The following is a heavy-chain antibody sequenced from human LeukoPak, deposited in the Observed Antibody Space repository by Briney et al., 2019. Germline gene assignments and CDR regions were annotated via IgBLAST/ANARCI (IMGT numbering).Heavy chain of an antibody. D-gene: IGHD3-9*01. Sequence: SETLSLTCTVSGGSISSYYWSWIRQPPGKGLEWIGYIYYSGSTNYNPSLKSRVTISADTSKNQFSLKLSSVTAADTAVYYCARLPDRYDILTGYFRIRVAFDIWGQGTMVTVSS. CDR3: ARLPDRYDILTGYFRIRVAFDI. J-gene: IGHJ3*02. CDR2: IYYSGST. V-gene: IGHV4-59*12. CDR1: GGSISSYY.